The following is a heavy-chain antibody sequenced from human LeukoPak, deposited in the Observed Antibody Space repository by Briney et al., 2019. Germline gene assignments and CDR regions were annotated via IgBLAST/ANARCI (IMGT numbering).Heavy chain of an antibody. CDR1: GFTFSSYS. Sequence: GGSLRLSCAASGFTFSSYSMNWVRQAPGKGLEWVSYISSSSSTIYYADSVKGRFTISRDNAKNSLYLQMNSLRAEDTAVYYCARDQRDTAMQDWGQGTLVTVSS. CDR2: ISSSSSTI. V-gene: IGHV3-48*01. CDR3: ARDQRDTAMQD. D-gene: IGHD5-18*01. J-gene: IGHJ4*02.